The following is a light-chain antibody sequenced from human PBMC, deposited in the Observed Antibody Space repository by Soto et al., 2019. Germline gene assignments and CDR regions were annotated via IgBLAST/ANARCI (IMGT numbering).Light chain of an antibody. CDR2: AAS. CDR1: QSVTTW. J-gene: IGKJ1*01. Sequence: DIQVTQSPSTLSASALSRVTITCRASQSVTTWLAWYQQKPGQAPKLLIYAASTLHSGVPSRFSGSRSGTEFTLTISSLQPEDFAIYYCQQNNSRPRTFGQGTKVDI. CDR3: QQNNSRPRT. V-gene: IGKV1-39*01.